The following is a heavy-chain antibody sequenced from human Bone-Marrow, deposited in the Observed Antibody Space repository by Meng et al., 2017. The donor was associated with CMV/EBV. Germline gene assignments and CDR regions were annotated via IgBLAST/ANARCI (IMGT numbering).Heavy chain of an antibody. CDR2: ISRDGTSP. V-gene: IGHV3-74*01. D-gene: IGHD4-17*01. J-gene: IGHJ4*02. CDR3: VRDGDHYDLDY. CDR1: GFTFSRYW. Sequence: SCVASGFTFSRYWMHWVRQVPGKGLEWVARISRDGTSPNYADSVGGRFTISRDNAKNTLYLQMSSLRAEDTAAYYCVRDGDHYDLDYWGQGTLVTVSS.